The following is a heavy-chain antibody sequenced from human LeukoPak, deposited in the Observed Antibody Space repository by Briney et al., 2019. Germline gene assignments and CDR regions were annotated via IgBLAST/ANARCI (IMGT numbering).Heavy chain of an antibody. Sequence: SETLSLTCTVSGGSISRYYWSWIRQPPGKGLEWIGYIYYSGSTNYNPSLKSRVTISVDTSKNQFSLKLSSVTAADTAVYYCARAGGTYYYDSSGYSNWFDPWGQGTLVTVSS. CDR3: ARAGGTYYYDSSGYSNWFDP. D-gene: IGHD3-22*01. V-gene: IGHV4-59*12. CDR2: IYYSGST. J-gene: IGHJ5*02. CDR1: GGSISRYY.